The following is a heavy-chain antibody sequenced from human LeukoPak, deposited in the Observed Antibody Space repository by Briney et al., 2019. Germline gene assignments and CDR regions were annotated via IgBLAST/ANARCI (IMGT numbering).Heavy chain of an antibody. D-gene: IGHD3-10*01. V-gene: IGHV4-59*12. CDR3: ARDRYYYGSGSYFDY. CDR2: IYYSGST. J-gene: IGHJ4*02. CDR1: GGSISSYY. Sequence: SETLSLTCTVSGGSISSYYWSWIRQPPGKGLEWIGYIYYSGSTNYNPSLKSRVTISVDTSKNQFSLKLSSVTAADTAVYYCARDRYYYGSGSYFDYWGQGTLVTVSS.